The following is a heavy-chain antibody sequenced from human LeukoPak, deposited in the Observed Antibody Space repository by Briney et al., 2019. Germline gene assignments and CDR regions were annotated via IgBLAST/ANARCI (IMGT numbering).Heavy chain of an antibody. V-gene: IGHV3-23*01. CDR2: INGSGDRT. D-gene: IGHD4-17*01. Sequence: PGGPLRLSCVASGIIFSGSAMTWVHQVAGKGLEWVSLINGSGDRTYYADSVRGRITNSTDNSKNTLFLHRNSLRAEDTAVNYCAKVKYDYGDPVGWFDPWGQGTLVTVSS. CDR3: AKVKYDYGDPVGWFDP. CDR1: GIIFSGSA. J-gene: IGHJ5*02.